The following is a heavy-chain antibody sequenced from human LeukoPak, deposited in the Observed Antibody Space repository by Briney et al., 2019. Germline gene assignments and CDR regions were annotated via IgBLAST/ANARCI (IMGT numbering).Heavy chain of an antibody. Sequence: KASETLSLTCTVSGGSISSYYWSWIRQPPGKGLEWIGYIYYSGSTNYNPSLKSRVTISVDTSKNQFPLKLSSVTAADTAVYYCARGPLRHYYGSGDDAFDIWGQGTMVTVSS. CDR3: ARGPLRHYYGSGDDAFDI. CDR1: GGSISSYY. V-gene: IGHV4-59*01. CDR2: IYYSGST. J-gene: IGHJ3*02. D-gene: IGHD3-10*01.